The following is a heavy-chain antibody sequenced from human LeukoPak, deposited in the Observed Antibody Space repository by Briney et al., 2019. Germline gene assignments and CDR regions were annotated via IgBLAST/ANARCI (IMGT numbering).Heavy chain of an antibody. CDR3: ASFHPHDYGDLRGGYFDY. CDR1: GGSISSYY. CDR2: IYYSGST. V-gene: IGHV4-59*01. D-gene: IGHD4-17*01. J-gene: IGHJ4*02. Sequence: SETLSLTCAVSGGSISSYYWSWIRQPPGKGLEWIGYIYYSGSTNYNPSLKSRVTISVDTSKNQFSLKLSSVTAADTAVYYCASFHPHDYGDLRGGYFDYWGQGTLVTVSS.